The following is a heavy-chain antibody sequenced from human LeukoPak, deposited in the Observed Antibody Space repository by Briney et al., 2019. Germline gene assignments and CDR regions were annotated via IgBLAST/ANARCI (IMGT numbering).Heavy chain of an antibody. Sequence: PGGSLRLSCGISGFIFRTYEMTWVRQAPGKGLEWLSSITASGTTIYYADSVRGRFRISRDNAKTSLYLQINSLRLEDTGIYYCARTIMRDSGWSFYFDHWGQGTLVTVSS. CDR2: ITASGTTI. V-gene: IGHV3-48*03. J-gene: IGHJ4*02. D-gene: IGHD6-19*01. CDR1: GFIFRTYE. CDR3: ARTIMRDSGWSFYFDH.